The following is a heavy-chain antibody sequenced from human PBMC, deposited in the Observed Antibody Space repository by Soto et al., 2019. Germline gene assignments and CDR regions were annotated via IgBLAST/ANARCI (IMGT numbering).Heavy chain of an antibody. CDR2: MSPNSGNT. J-gene: IGHJ6*02. CDR3: ARKRPPYKYGLLSYYYAMDV. D-gene: IGHD2-15*01. CDR1: GYTFTSYD. Sequence: ASVKVSCKASGYTFTSYDINWVRQATGQGLEWMGWMSPNSGNTDYAQKFQGRVTMTRNTSISTAYMELSSLRSEDTAVYYCARKRPPYKYGLLSYYYAMDVWGQGTTVTVSS. V-gene: IGHV1-8*01.